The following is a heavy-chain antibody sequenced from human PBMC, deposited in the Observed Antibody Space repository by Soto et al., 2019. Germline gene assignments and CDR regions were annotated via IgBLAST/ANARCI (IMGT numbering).Heavy chain of an antibody. CDR3: LTLGDGY. CDR2: IKSKTDGETT. CDR1: GFGFSYAW. J-gene: IGHJ4*02. V-gene: IGHV3-15*07. D-gene: IGHD3-10*01. Sequence: EMQLVESGGALVKPGGSLRLSCAASGFGFSYAWMNWVRQAPGKGLEWVGRIKSKTDGETTNYAAAVKGRFTISRDDSKNTLYLQMNSPRTEDTAVYHCLTLGDGYWGQGTLVTVSS.